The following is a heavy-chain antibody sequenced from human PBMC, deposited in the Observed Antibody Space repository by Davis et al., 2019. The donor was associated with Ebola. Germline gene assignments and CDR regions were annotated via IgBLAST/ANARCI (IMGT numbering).Heavy chain of an antibody. J-gene: IGHJ4*02. CDR2: ISGSATST. V-gene: IGHV3-48*03. D-gene: IGHD3-3*01. Sequence: GGSLRLSCAASGFTFYRYEMNWVRQAPGKGLEWVSYISGSATSTFYADSVKGRFTISRDNAKNSLYLQMNSLRAEDTAVYYCARAEYFWSGYFFDYWGQGTLVTVSS. CDR1: GFTFYRYE. CDR3: ARAEYFWSGYFFDY.